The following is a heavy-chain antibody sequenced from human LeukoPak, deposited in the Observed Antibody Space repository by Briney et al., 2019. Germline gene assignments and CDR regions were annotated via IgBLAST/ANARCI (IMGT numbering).Heavy chain of an antibody. CDR3: ASEHIAGALWYFDY. D-gene: IGHD6-13*01. CDR1: RFTFSSYS. CDR2: ISTSSTYI. J-gene: IGHJ4*02. V-gene: IGHV3-21*01. Sequence: GGSLRLSCAASRFTFSSYSMNWVRQAPGRGLEWVSYISTSSTYIYYADSVKGRFTISRDNAKNSLYLQMNSLRAEDTAVYYCASEHIAGALWYFDYWGQGTLVTVSS.